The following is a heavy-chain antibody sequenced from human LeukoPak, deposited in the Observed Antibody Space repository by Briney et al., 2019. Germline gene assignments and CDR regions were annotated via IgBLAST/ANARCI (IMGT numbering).Heavy chain of an antibody. V-gene: IGHV1-69*01. J-gene: IGHJ5*02. CDR1: GGTFSSSA. D-gene: IGHD6-13*01. CDR2: IIAIFGTA. Sequence: SVKVSCKASGGTFSSSAISWVRQAPGQGLEWMGGIIAIFGTANYAQKFQGRVTITADESTSTAYMELSSLRSEDTAVYYCARDFRSSWLNWFDPWGQGTLVTVSS. CDR3: ARDFRSSWLNWFDP.